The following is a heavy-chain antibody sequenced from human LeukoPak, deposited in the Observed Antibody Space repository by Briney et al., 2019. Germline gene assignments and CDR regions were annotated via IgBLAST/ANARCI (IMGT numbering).Heavy chain of an antibody. V-gene: IGHV3-20*04. CDR2: TNWDGGIT. J-gene: IGHJ6*03. D-gene: IGHD2-2*01. CDR3: VRVYCSTTSCYDYYDYYMVV. Sequence: GSLLLSCAASGFIFDDYGMSWVRHVPGKGREWVAGTNWDGGITGSPDSVKARFTISRDNVKNFLYLQMNSLRVEDTALYFCVRVYCSTTSCYDYYDYYMVVSGKGAPVTVSS. CDR1: GFIFDDYG.